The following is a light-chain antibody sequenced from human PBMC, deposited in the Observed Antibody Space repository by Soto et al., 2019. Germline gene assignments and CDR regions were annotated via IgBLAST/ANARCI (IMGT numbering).Light chain of an antibody. Sequence: EIVLTQSPATVSLSPGERATLSCRASQSVSSYLAWYQQKPGQAPRLLIYDASNRATGIPARFSGSGSGTDFTLTISSLEPEDFAVYYCQQRSAWPQITFGQGTRLEIK. CDR1: QSVSSY. CDR3: QQRSAWPQIT. V-gene: IGKV3-11*01. J-gene: IGKJ5*01. CDR2: DAS.